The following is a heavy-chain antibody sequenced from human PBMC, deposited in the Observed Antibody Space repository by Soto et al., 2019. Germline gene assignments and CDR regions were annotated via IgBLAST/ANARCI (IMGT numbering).Heavy chain of an antibody. D-gene: IGHD1-26*01. CDR3: ARGSGSLYYLHY. CDR1: DFNDSTNY. Sequence: GGSLRLSCAASDFNDSTNYMTWVRQAPGKGLDWDAVIYSGVTTYYADSVKGRFIISRDNFKNTLYLQMNNLRAEDTALYYCARGSGSLYYLHYWGQGTLVTVSS. CDR2: IYSGVTT. J-gene: IGHJ4*02. V-gene: IGHV3-53*01.